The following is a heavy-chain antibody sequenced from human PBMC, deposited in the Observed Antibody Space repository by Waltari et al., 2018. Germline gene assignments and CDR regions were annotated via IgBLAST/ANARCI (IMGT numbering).Heavy chain of an antibody. V-gene: IGHV3-7*01. D-gene: IGHD2-15*01. CDR2: IKQDGSEK. Sequence: EVQLVESGGGLVQPGGSLRLSCAASGFTFSSYWMSWVRQAPGKGLEWVANIKQDGSEKYYVDSVKGRFTISRDNAKNSLYLQMNSLRAEDTAVYYCAREGGSCSGGSCHSDWGQGTLVTVSS. J-gene: IGHJ4*02. CDR1: GFTFSSYW. CDR3: AREGGSCSGGSCHSD.